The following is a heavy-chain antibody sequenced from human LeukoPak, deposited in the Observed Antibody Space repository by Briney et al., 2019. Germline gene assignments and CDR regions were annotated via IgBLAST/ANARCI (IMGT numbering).Heavy chain of an antibody. V-gene: IGHV4-31*03. CDR1: GGSISSGGYY. D-gene: IGHD5-12*01. CDR2: IYYSGST. J-gene: IGHJ4*02. Sequence: PSETLSLTCTVSGGSISSGGYYWSWIRQHPGKGLEWIGYIYYSGSTYYNPSLKSRVTISVDTSKNQFSLKLTSVTAADTAVYYCARDKVRWIQDYWGQGTLVTVSS. CDR3: ARDKVRWIQDY.